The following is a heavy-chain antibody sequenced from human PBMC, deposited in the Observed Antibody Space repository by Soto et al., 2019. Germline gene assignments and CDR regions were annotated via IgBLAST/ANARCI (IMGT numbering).Heavy chain of an antibody. Sequence: PVTVCCKASRGRISSSSICCVRQAPGKRLEWMGGIIPIFGTANCAQKFQGRVTITADESTSTAHMELSSLRSEDTAVYYCARSRVDPVEVVVITTLDYWVQGTLVTVSS. CDR2: IIPIFGTA. V-gene: IGHV1-69*13. CDR1: RGRISSSS. D-gene: IGHD3-22*01. CDR3: ARSRVDPVEVVVITTLDY. J-gene: IGHJ4*02.